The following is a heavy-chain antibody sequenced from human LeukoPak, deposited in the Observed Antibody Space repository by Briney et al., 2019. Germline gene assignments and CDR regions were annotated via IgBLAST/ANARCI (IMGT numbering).Heavy chain of an antibody. J-gene: IGHJ4*02. CDR1: GGTFSSYA. V-gene: IGHV1-18*01. D-gene: IGHD6-19*01. Sequence: ASVKVSCKASGGTFSSYAISWVRQAPGQGLEWMGWISAYNGNTNYAQKLQGRVTMTTDTFTSTAYMELRSLRSDDTAVYYCARNAFSGWYDYWGQGTLVTVSS. CDR3: ARNAFSGWYDY. CDR2: ISAYNGNT.